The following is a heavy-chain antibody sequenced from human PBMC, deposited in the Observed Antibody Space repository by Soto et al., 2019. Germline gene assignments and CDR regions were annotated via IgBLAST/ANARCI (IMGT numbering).Heavy chain of an antibody. V-gene: IGHV1-69*13. Sequence: ASVKVSCKASGGTFSSYAISWVRQAPGQGLEWMGGIIPIFGTANYAQKFQGRVTITADESTSTAYMELSSLRSEDTAVYYCARDPYPGYYDSSRWSAFDIWGQGTMVTVSS. CDR3: ARDPYPGYYDSSRWSAFDI. J-gene: IGHJ3*02. CDR2: IIPIFGTA. D-gene: IGHD3-22*01. CDR1: GGTFSSYA.